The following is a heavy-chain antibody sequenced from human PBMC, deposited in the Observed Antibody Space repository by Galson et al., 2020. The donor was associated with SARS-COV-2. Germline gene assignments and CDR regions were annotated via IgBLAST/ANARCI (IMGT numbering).Heavy chain of an antibody. CDR1: GFSVSSKY. CDR2: IYYTGDT. V-gene: IGHV3-53*01. J-gene: IGHJ6*02. Sequence: METGGSLRLSCAASGFSVSSKYMSWVRQAPGKGLEWVSVIYYTGDTNYADSVRGRFTISRDTSKNMVFLQMKSLRAEDTAVYYCAKTILGYCSSTSCLEGDVWGQGTTVTVSS. CDR3: AKTILGYCSSTSCLEGDV. D-gene: IGHD2-2*01.